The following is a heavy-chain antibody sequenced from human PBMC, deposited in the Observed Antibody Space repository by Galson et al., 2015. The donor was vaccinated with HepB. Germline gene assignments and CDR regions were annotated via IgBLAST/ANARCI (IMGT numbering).Heavy chain of an antibody. V-gene: IGHV2-70*11. CDR3: ARTPIAAAGTSVPADY. CDR2: IDWDDDK. CDR1: GFSLSTRGMC. J-gene: IGHJ4*02. D-gene: IGHD6-13*01. Sequence: PALVKPTQTLTLTCTFSGFSLSTRGMCVSWIRQPPGKALEWLARIDWDDDKYYSTSLKTRLTISKDTSKNQVVLTMTNMDPVDTATYYCARTPIAAAGTSVPADYWGQGTLVTVSS.